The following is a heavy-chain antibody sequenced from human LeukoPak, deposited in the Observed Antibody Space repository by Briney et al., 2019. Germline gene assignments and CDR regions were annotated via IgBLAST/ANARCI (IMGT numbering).Heavy chain of an antibody. CDR1: GGSISSYY. J-gene: IGHJ3*02. CDR2: IYYSGST. Sequence: PSETLSLTCTVSGGSISSYYWSWIRQPPGKGLEWIGYIYYSGSTNYNPSLKSRVTISVDTSKNQFSLKLSSVTAADTAVYYCAREKGDYVSAFDIWGQGTMVTVSS. V-gene: IGHV4-59*01. CDR3: AREKGDYVSAFDI. D-gene: IGHD4-17*01.